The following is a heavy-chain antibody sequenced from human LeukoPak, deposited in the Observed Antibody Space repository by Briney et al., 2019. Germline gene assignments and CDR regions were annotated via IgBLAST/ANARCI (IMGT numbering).Heavy chain of an antibody. CDR1: GGSISSYY. D-gene: IGHD3-9*01. Sequence: SETLSLTCTVSGGSISSYYWSWIRQPPGKELEWIGYIYYSGSTNYNPSLKSRVTISVDTSKNQFSLKLSSVTAADTAVYYCASTLTGYYKGYFDYWGQGTLVTVSS. CDR3: ASTLTGYYKGYFDY. V-gene: IGHV4-59*12. J-gene: IGHJ4*02. CDR2: IYYSGST.